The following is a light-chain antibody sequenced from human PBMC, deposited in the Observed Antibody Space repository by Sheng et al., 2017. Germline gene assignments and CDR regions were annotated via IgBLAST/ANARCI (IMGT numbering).Light chain of an antibody. J-gene: IGKJ2*01. CDR2: GTS. V-gene: IGKV3-20*01. CDR1: QVVRSLY. Sequence: EVVLTQSPGTLSLSPGERATLSCRASQVVRSLYFAWYQQKPGQAPKLLVYGTSTRAAGIPDRFSGSGSGTDFTLTISRLEPEDFAVYYCQQYAVFPPYTFGQGTNLEMK. CDR3: QQYAVFPPYT.